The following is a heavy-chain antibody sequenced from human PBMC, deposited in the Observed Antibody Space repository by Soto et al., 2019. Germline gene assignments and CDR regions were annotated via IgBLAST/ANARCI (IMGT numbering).Heavy chain of an antibody. CDR3: ARDLVYYDYYMDV. J-gene: IGHJ6*03. CDR2: IKQDGSEK. D-gene: IGHD2-15*01. Sequence: EVQLVESGGGLVQPGGSLRLSCAASGFTFSSYWMSWVRQAPGKGLEWVANIKQDGSEKYYVDSVKGRFTISRDNAKNSLYLQMNSLRAEDTAVYYCARDLVYYDYYMDVWGKGTTVTVSS. CDR1: GFTFSSYW. V-gene: IGHV3-7*01.